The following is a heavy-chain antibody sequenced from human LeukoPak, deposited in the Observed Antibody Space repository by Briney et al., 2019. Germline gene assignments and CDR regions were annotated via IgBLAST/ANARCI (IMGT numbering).Heavy chain of an antibody. CDR3: ARAGAYCGGDCYPDY. CDR2: ISGYNGKT. D-gene: IGHD2-21*02. Sequence: ASVKVSCKASGYTFTTHGIIWVRQAPGQGLEWMGWISGYNGKTNYAQKLQGRVTMTTDTSTSTAYMELRSLRSDDTAVYYCARAGAYCGGDCYPDYWGQGTLVTVSS. V-gene: IGHV1-18*01. CDR1: GYTFTTHG. J-gene: IGHJ4*02.